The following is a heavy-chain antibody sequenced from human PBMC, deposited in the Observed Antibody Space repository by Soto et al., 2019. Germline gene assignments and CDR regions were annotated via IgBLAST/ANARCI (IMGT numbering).Heavy chain of an antibody. V-gene: IGHV4-59*01. CDR3: ARDQGGEFLKGSCMDV. CDR2: IYYSGET. CDR1: GDSISRYY. D-gene: IGHD3-10*01. Sequence: QVQLQESGPGLVKPSETLSLTCTVSGDSISRYYWSWIRLSPGKGLEWIGYIYYSGETNYNPSVKSRVTISVDRTNNQSSLKLSSVTTADTAVYYCARDQGGEFLKGSCMDVWGQGTMVTVSS. J-gene: IGHJ6*02.